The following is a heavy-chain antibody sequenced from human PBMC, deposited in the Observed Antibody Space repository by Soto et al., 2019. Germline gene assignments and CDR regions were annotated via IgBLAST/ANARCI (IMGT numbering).Heavy chain of an antibody. D-gene: IGHD4-4*01. J-gene: IGHJ4*02. Sequence: HPGGSLRLSCAASGFTFSSFAISWVRQAPGKGLEWVSGITITGGTTYYTDSVKGRFTISRDSSKNTLFLQMNSLIVEDTAIYYCAKAMPTITTGLDYWGQGTLLTVS. CDR1: GFTFSSFA. CDR3: AKAMPTITTGLDY. V-gene: IGHV3-23*01. CDR2: ITITGGTT.